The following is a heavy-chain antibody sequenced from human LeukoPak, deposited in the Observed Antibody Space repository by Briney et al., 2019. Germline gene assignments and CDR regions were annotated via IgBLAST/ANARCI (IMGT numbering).Heavy chain of an antibody. CDR2: IIPIFGTA. CDR3: GSTAAGTITY. V-gene: IGHV1-69*05. CDR1: GGSFSSYA. Sequence: SVKVSCKASGGSFSSYAISWVRQAPGQGLEWMGRIIPIFGTANYAQKFQGRVTMTTDESTSTAYMELCSLRSEDTAVYYCGSTAAGTITYWGQGTLVTVSS. J-gene: IGHJ4*02. D-gene: IGHD6-13*01.